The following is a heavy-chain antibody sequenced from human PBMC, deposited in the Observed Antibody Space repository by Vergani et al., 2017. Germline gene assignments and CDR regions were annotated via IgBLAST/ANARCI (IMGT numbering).Heavy chain of an antibody. D-gene: IGHD3-3*01. V-gene: IGHV3-21*01. CDR1: GFTFSSYS. CDR3: ARFKVFGVGSNAFDI. CDR2: ISSSSSEI. Sequence: EVQLVESGGGLVQPGGSLRLSCAASGFTFSSYSMNWVRQAPGKGLEWVSSISSSSSEIYYADSVKGRFTISRDNAKNSLYRQMNSLRAEDTAVYYCARFKVFGVGSNAFDIWGQGTMVTVSS. J-gene: IGHJ3*02.